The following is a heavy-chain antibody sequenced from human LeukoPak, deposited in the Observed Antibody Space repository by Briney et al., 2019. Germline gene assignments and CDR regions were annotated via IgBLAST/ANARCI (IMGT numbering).Heavy chain of an antibody. D-gene: IGHD5-18*01. CDR2: IYYSGST. CDR3: ARDRVDTAMDAAFDI. Sequence: SETLSLTCTVSGGSISSYYWSWIRQPPGKGLEWIGYIYYSGSTYYNPSLKSRVTISVDTSKNQFPLKLSSVTAADTAVYYCARDRVDTAMDAAFDIWGQGTMVTVSS. CDR1: GGSISSYY. V-gene: IGHV4-59*12. J-gene: IGHJ3*02.